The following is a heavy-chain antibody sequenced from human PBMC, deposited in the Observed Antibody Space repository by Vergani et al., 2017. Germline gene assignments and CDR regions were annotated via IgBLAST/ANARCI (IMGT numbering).Heavy chain of an antibody. CDR2: IYYSGST. CDR3: ARHRSVYIEVVPAALTWFDP. V-gene: IGHV4-39*01. Sequence: QLQLQESGPGLVKPSETLSLTCTVSGGSISSSSYYWGWIRQPPGKGLEWIGSIYYSGSTYYNPSLKSRVTISVDTSKNQFSLKLSSVTAADTAVYYCARHRSVYIEVVPAALTWFDPWGQGTLVTVSS. D-gene: IGHD2-2*01. CDR1: GGSISSSSYY. J-gene: IGHJ5*02.